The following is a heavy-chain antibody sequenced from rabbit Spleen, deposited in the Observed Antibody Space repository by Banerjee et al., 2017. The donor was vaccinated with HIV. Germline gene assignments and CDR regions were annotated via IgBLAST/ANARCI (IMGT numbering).Heavy chain of an antibody. D-gene: IGHD8-1*01. J-gene: IGHJ6*01. CDR3: ARDTGTSFSTYGMDL. CDR1: GVSFSISSY. V-gene: IGHV1S40*01. Sequence: QSLEESGGDLVKPGASLTLTCTASGVSFSISSYMCWARQAPGKGLEWIACIDAGRSGFTYFATWAKGRFTCSKTSSTTVTLQMTRLTAADTATYFCARDTGTSFSTYGMDLWGPGTLVTVS. CDR2: IDAGRSGFT.